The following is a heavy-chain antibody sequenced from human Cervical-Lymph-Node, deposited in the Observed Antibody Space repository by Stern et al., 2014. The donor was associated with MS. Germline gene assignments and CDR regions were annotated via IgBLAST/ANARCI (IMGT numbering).Heavy chain of an antibody. CDR3: ATWGAGSSPPLFY. D-gene: IGHD6-6*01. J-gene: IGHJ4*02. CDR1: GYNLTTYA. CDR2: INTKTGNP. Sequence: QVQLVQSGSELKKPGASVKVSCRASGYNLTTYAINWVRQAPGQGLEWMGWINTKTGNPTSAQGFTGRFVFSLDTSINTAFLQISSLKAEDSALYYCATWGAGSSPPLFYWGQGTLVTVSS. V-gene: IGHV7-4-1*02.